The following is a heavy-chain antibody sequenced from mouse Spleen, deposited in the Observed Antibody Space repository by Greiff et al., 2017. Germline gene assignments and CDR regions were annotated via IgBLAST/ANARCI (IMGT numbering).Heavy chain of an antibody. CDR3: ARDFVYYDYYYYAMDY. V-gene: IGHV2-9*02. Sequence: VQGVESGPGLVAPSQSLSITCTVSGFSLTSYGVHWVRQPPGKGLEWLGVIWAGGSTNYNSALMSRLSISKDNSKSQVFLKMNSLQTDDTAMYYCARDFVYYDYYYYAMDYWGQGTSVTVSS. CDR2: IWAGGST. CDR1: GFSLTSYG. D-gene: IGHD2-4*01. J-gene: IGHJ4*01.